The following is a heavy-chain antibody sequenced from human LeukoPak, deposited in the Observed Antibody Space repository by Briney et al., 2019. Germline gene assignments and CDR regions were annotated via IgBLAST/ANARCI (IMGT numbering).Heavy chain of an antibody. CDR1: GGSISSYY. Sequence: SETLSLTCTVSGGSISSYYWSWIRQPPGKGLEWIGEINHSGSTNYNPSLKGRVTISVDTSKNQFSLKLSSVTAADTAVYYCARGSSYYYDSSGYARSGFDYWGQGTLVTVSS. CDR2: INHSGST. CDR3: ARGSSYYYDSSGYARSGFDY. V-gene: IGHV4-34*01. J-gene: IGHJ4*02. D-gene: IGHD3-22*01.